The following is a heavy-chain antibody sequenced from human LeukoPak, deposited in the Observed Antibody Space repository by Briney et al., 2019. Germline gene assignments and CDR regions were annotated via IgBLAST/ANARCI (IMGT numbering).Heavy chain of an antibody. CDR2: ISDSGGST. D-gene: IGHD4-11*01. CDR3: TGHHQAYSRTY. J-gene: IGHJ4*02. V-gene: IGHV3-23*01. CDR1: GFTFSTFA. Sequence: PGGSLRLSCAASGFTFSTFAMSWVRQSPGKGLEWVSAISDSGGSTYYADSVKGRFTISRDNAKGTLYLQMSSLRAEDTAVYYCTGHHQAYSRTYWGQGTLVTVSS.